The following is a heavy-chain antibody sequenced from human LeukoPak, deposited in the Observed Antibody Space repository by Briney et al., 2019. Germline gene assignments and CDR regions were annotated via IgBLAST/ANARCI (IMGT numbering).Heavy chain of an antibody. J-gene: IGHJ3*02. CDR1: GYTLTELS. D-gene: IGHD3-16*01. Sequence: GASVKVSCKVSGYTLTELSMHWVRQAPGKGLGWMGGFDPEDGETIYAQKFQGRVTMTEDTSTDTAYMELSSLRSEDTAVYYCATYDSSVWGSPIGEDAFDIWGQGTMVTVSS. CDR3: ATYDSSVWGSPIGEDAFDI. CDR2: FDPEDGET. V-gene: IGHV1-24*01.